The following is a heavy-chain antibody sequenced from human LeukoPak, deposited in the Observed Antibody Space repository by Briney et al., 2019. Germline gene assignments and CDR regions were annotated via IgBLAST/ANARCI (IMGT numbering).Heavy chain of an antibody. D-gene: IGHD4-17*01. CDR2: IYYSGST. CDR1: GGSISSYY. Sequence: SETLSLTCTVSGGSISSYYWSWIRQPPGKGLEWIGYIYYSGSTNYNPSLKSRVTISVDTSKNQFSLKLSSVTAADTAVYYCARRLNDYGDSGLDIWGQGTMVTVSS. CDR3: ARRLNDYGDSGLDI. J-gene: IGHJ3*02. V-gene: IGHV4-59*08.